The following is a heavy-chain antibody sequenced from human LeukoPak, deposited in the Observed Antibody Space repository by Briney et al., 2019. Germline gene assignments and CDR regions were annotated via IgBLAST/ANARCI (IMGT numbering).Heavy chain of an antibody. Sequence: GGSLRLSCAVSGFTFSSYGLHGVRRAPGKGREGLAFIRYDGSNTYYADSVKGRFTTSRDNSKNTLYLQMNSLRAEDTAVYYCAKELYDQAGADKYLDYWGQGPLVSVSS. CDR3: AKELYDQAGADKYLDY. V-gene: IGHV3-30*02. CDR2: IRYDGSNT. CDR1: GFTFSSYG. J-gene: IGHJ4*02. D-gene: IGHD6-13*01.